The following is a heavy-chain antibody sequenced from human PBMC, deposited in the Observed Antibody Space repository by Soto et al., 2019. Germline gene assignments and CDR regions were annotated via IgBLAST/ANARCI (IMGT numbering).Heavy chain of an antibody. CDR2: INHSGST. D-gene: IGHD2-21*02. CDR1: GGSFSGYY. Sequence: QVQLQQWGAGLLKPSETLSLTCAVYGGSFSGYYWSWIRQPPGKGLEWIGEINHSGSTNYNPSLKSRVTISVDTSKNQFSLKLSSVTAADTAVYYCARGPYDCGGDCYSDFDYWGQGTLVTVSS. V-gene: IGHV4-34*01. CDR3: ARGPYDCGGDCYSDFDY. J-gene: IGHJ4*02.